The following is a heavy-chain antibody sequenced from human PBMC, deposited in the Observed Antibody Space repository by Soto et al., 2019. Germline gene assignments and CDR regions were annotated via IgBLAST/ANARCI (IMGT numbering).Heavy chain of an antibody. CDR1: GYTFTSSG. CDR2: ISTYNGNT. J-gene: IGHJ3*02. D-gene: IGHD1-1*01. V-gene: IGHV1-18*01. CDR3: ARDVRIAQLSDAFHI. Sequence: QVQLEQSGPEVKKPGASVKVSCKASGYTFTSSGISWVRQTPGQGLEWMGWISTYNGNTKYAQHLQGRVTMTTDTSTSTADMELRSLRSDDTAVYYCARDVRIAQLSDAFHIWGQGAMVTVSS.